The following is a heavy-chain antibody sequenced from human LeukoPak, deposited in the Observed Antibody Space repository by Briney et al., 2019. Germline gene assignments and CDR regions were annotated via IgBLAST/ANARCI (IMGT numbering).Heavy chain of an antibody. J-gene: IGHJ4*02. CDR3: ASSIVVVTATPHFDY. D-gene: IGHD2-21*02. CDR1: GVSMSSSSYY. CDR2: IYYSGST. Sequence: PSETLSLTCTVSGVSMSSSSYYWGWIRQPPGKGLEWIGSIYYSGSTYQNPSLKSRVTISVDTSKNQFSLKLSSVTAADTAVYYCASSIVVVTATPHFDYWGQGTLVTVSS. V-gene: IGHV4-39*07.